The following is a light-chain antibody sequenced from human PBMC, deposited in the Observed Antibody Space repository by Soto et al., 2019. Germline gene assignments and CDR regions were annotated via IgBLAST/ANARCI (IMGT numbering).Light chain of an antibody. J-gene: IGKJ2*01. V-gene: IGKV1-5*03. Sequence: DIQMTQSPSTLSASVGDRVTITCRSSQSISNWLAWYQQKPGEAPKLLIYKASNLENGVPSRFSGSGSGTEFTLTISSLQPDDFATYYCKQYNSYYNFGQGTKVDIK. CDR2: KAS. CDR3: KQYNSYYN. CDR1: QSISNW.